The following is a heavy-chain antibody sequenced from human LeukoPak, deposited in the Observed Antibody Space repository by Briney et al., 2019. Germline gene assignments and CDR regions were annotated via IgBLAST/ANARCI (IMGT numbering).Heavy chain of an antibody. D-gene: IGHD3-10*01. J-gene: IGHJ3*02. CDR2: ISSRSSTI. CDR1: GFTFSSDS. Sequence: GGSLRLSCAASGFTFSSDSMNWVRQAPGKGREWGSYISSRSSTIYYADSVKGRVTISRDNAKNSRYLQMNSLRDESTAVCDSARVLLMAFDIWGQGTLVTVSS. V-gene: IGHV3-48*02. CDR3: ARVLLMAFDI.